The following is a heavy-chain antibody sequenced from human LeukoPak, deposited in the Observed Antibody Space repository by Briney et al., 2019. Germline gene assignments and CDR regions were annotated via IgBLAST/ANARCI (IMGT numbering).Heavy chain of an antibody. CDR2: ISSSSSYI. Sequence: GGSLRLSCAASGFTLSSYAMNWVRQAPGKGLEWVSSISSSSSYIYYADSVKGRFTISRDNAKNSLYLQMNSLRAEDTAVYYCAREPDTGYEIDYWGQGTLVTVSS. CDR1: GFTLSSYA. CDR3: AREPDTGYEIDY. V-gene: IGHV3-21*01. D-gene: IGHD5-12*01. J-gene: IGHJ4*02.